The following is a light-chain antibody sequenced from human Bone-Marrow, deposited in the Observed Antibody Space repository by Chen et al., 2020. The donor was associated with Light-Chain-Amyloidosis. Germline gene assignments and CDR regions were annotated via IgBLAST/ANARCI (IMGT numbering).Light chain of an antibody. V-gene: IGLV3-21*02. CDR3: CSLADTSTSV. Sequence: YVLTQPSSVSVAPGQTATLAWGGNNIGSTSVHWYQQTPGQAPLLVVYDDSDRPSGIPERLSGSNSGNTASLTISSLQAEDEADYYCCSLADTSTSVFGGGTRLTVL. CDR1: NIGSTS. CDR2: DDS. J-gene: IGLJ2*01.